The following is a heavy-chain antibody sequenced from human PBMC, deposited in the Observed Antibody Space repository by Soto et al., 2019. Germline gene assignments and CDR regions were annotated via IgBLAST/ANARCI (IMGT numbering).Heavy chain of an antibody. J-gene: IGHJ6*03. D-gene: IGHD3-3*01. CDR1: GFTVSSNY. CDR2: IYSGGST. CDR3: ARDLTIFEGPYYYYYMDV. V-gene: IGHV3-53*04. Sequence: GGSLRLSCAASGFTVSSNYMSWVRQAPGKGLEWVSVIYSGGSTYYADSVKGRFTISRHNSKNTLYLQMNSLRAEDTAVYYCARDLTIFEGPYYYYYMDVWGKGTTVTVSS.